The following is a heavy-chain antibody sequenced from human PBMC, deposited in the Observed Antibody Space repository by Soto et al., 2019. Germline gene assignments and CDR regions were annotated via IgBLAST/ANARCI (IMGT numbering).Heavy chain of an antibody. CDR1: GFTFSSYA. V-gene: IGHV3-23*01. Sequence: GGSLRLSCVASGFTFSSYAMSWVRQAPGKGLEWVSAISGSGGSTYYADSVKGRFTISRDNSKNTLYLQMNSLRAEDTAVYYCAKDPNYDFWSGYYSHLDYWGQGTLVSVSS. CDR3: AKDPNYDFWSGYYSHLDY. CDR2: ISGSGGST. D-gene: IGHD3-3*01. J-gene: IGHJ4*02.